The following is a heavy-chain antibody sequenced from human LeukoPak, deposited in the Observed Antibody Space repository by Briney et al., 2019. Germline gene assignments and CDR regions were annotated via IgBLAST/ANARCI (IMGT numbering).Heavy chain of an antibody. Sequence: PSETLSLTCTVSGDSFTKYYWNWIRQAPGKGLEWIGYVSGSGSTKYNPSLKGRVSMAADTSKSQLSLQLTSLSAADTAVYYCVRARGYFVPDSWGPGTLVTVSS. V-gene: IGHV4-59*01. CDR3: VRARGYFVPDS. CDR1: GDSFTKYY. D-gene: IGHD3-22*01. CDR2: VSGSGST. J-gene: IGHJ4*02.